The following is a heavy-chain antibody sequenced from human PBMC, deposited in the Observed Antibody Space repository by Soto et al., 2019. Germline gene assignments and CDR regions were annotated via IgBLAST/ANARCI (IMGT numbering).Heavy chain of an antibody. CDR2: IYYSGST. D-gene: IGHD2-15*01. CDR3: ARHVDCSGGSCYYYYGMDV. CDR1: GGSISSYY. Sequence: SETLSLTCTVSGGSISSYYWSWIRQPPGKGLEWIGYIYYSGSTNYNPSLKSRVTISVDTSKNQFSLKLSSVTAADTAVYYCARHVDCSGGSCYYYYGMDVWGQGTTVTVSS. V-gene: IGHV4-59*08. J-gene: IGHJ6*02.